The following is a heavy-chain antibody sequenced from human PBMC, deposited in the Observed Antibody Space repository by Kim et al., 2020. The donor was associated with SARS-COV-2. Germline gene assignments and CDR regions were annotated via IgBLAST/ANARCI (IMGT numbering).Heavy chain of an antibody. V-gene: IGHV1-18*01. CDR1: GYTFTSYG. CDR2: ISTYNGNT. CDR3: ARASSPLLVVVVTSANWFDP. Sequence: ASVKVSCKASGYTFTSYGISWVRQAPGQGLEWVGWISTYNGNTNYAQKLQGRVTMTTDTSTSTAYMELRSLRSDDTAVYYCARASSPLLVVVVTSANWFDPWGQGTLVTVSS. D-gene: IGHD2-15*01. J-gene: IGHJ5*02.